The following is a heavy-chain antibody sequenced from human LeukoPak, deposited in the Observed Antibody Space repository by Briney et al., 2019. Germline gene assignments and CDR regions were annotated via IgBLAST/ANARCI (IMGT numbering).Heavy chain of an antibody. D-gene: IGHD2-21*02. CDR2: ISSSSSTI. Sequence: QPGGSLRLSCAASGFTFSSYSMNWVRQAPGKGLEWVSCISSSSSTIYYADSVKGRFTISRDNAKNSLYLQMNSLRAEDTAVYYCAREGGGVTAINYWGQGTLVTVSS. V-gene: IGHV3-48*04. CDR1: GFTFSSYS. J-gene: IGHJ4*02. CDR3: AREGGGVTAINY.